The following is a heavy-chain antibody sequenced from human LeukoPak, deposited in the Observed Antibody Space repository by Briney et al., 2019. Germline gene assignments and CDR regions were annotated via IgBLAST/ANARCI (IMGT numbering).Heavy chain of an antibody. V-gene: IGHV1-24*01. CDR2: FDPEDGET. CDR1: GYTLTELS. CDR3: ARDIYPDVVPAATPLDY. D-gene: IGHD2-2*01. Sequence: ASVKVSCKVSGYTLTELSMHWVRQAPGKGLEWMGGFDPEDGETIYAQKFQGRVTMTEDTSTDTAYMELSSLRSDDTAVYYCARDIYPDVVPAATPLDYWGQGTLVTVSS. J-gene: IGHJ4*02.